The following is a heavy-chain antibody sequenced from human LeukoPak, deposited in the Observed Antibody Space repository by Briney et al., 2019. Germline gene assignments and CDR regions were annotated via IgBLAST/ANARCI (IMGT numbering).Heavy chain of an antibody. D-gene: IGHD1-1*01. V-gene: IGHV3-13*01. CDR1: GFTFSSFD. CDR3: ARGPPRGKYYYMDV. CDR2: IGTASDT. J-gene: IGHJ6*03. Sequence: GGSLRLSCAASGFTFSSFDMHWVRQPPGQGLEWVSTIGTASDTYYPGSVEGRFTLSRDDAKNSLYLQMNSLTAGDTAVYYCARGPPRGKYYYMDVWGKGTTVTVSS.